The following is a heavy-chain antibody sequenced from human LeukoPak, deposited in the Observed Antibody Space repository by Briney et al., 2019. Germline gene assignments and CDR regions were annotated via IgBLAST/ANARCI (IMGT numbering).Heavy chain of an antibody. Sequence: KTSETLSLTCTVSGGSISSSSYYWGWIRQPPGKGLEWIGSIYYSGSTYYNPSLKSRVTISVDTSKNQFSLKLSSVTAADTAVYYCARLYGSGSYNWGQGTLVTVSS. CDR2: IYYSGST. CDR1: GGSISSSSYY. V-gene: IGHV4-39*01. D-gene: IGHD3-10*01. J-gene: IGHJ4*02. CDR3: ARLYGSGSYN.